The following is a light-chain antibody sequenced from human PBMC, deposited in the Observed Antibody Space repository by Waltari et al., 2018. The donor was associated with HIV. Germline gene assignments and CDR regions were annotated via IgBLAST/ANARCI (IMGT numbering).Light chain of an antibody. CDR1: QNIKNY. CDR2: TAT. CDR3: QQSYSSPT. J-gene: IGKJ3*01. Sequence: DIQMPQSPSSLSASIGDRVTITCRTSQNIKNYLNWYQHKPGKAPKILIYTATSLQSGVSSRFNGSGSGTEFTLTITGLEPEDFALYFCQQSYSSPTFGPGTTVDVK. V-gene: IGKV1-39*01.